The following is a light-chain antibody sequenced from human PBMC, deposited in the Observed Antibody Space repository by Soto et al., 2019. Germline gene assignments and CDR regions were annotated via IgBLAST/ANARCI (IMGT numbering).Light chain of an antibody. Sequence: QSALTQPASVSGSPGQSITISCTGTSSDVGGYNYVSWYQQLPDKAPKLMIYEVNNRPSGVSNRFSGSKSGNTASPTISGLQAEDEADYYCSSYTGSGTLDVFGTGTKVTVL. V-gene: IGLV2-14*03. CDR3: SSYTGSGTLDV. CDR1: SSDVGGYNY. CDR2: EVN. J-gene: IGLJ1*01.